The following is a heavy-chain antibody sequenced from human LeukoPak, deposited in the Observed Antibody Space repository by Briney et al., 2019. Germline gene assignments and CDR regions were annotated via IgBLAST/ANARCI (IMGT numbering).Heavy chain of an antibody. J-gene: IGHJ4*02. D-gene: IGHD6-13*01. CDR1: GGSISSSSCY. Sequence: SETLSLTCTVSGGSISSSSCYWGWIRQPPGKGLEWIGSIYYSGTTYYNPSLRSRVTMSVDTSKNQFSLKLSSVTAADTAVYYCARRPYSSSWYGTGYWGQGTLVTVSS. CDR2: IYYSGTT. V-gene: IGHV4-39*07. CDR3: ARRPYSSSWYGTGY.